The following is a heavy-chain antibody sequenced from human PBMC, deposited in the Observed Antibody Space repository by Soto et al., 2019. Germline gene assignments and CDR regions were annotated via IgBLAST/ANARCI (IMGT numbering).Heavy chain of an antibody. V-gene: IGHV4-4*02. CDR2: IYHSGST. Sequence: SETLSLTCAVSGGSISSSNWWSWVRQPPGKGLEWIGEIYHSGSTNYNPTLKSRVTISVDKSKNQFSLKLSSVTAADTAVYYCAREGMVRGVTKLSYYFDYWGQGTLVTVSS. CDR1: GGSISSSNW. J-gene: IGHJ4*02. D-gene: IGHD3-10*01. CDR3: AREGMVRGVTKLSYYFDY.